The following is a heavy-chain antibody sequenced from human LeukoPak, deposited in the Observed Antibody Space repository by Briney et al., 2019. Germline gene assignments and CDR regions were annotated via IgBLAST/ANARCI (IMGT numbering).Heavy chain of an antibody. CDR3: ARRGGYCSGGSCYSPVYYYYYGVDV. Sequence: ASVKVSCKASGGTFSSYAISWVRQAPGQGLEWMGGIIPIFGTANYAQKFQGRVTITADESTSTAYMELSSLRSEDTAVYYCARRGGYCSGGSCYSPVYYYYYGVDVWGQGTTVTVSS. CDR2: IIPIFGTA. D-gene: IGHD2-15*01. J-gene: IGHJ6*02. V-gene: IGHV1-69*13. CDR1: GGTFSSYA.